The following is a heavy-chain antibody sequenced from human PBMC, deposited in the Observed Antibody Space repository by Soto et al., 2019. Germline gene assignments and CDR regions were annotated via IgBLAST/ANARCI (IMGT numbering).Heavy chain of an antibody. V-gene: IGHV1-2*02. CDR2: INPYSGGT. J-gene: IGHJ6*02. CDR1: GYTFTDYY. CDR3: AKDSGYQLPDNYFYYGLDV. D-gene: IGHD2-2*01. Sequence: ASVKVSCKASGYTFTDYYIHWVRQAPGQGLEWMGWINPYSGGTKYASSVKGRFTVSRDNVKNTLSLQMNSLRPEDTAVYYCAKDSGYQLPDNYFYYGLDVWGQGTTVTVSS.